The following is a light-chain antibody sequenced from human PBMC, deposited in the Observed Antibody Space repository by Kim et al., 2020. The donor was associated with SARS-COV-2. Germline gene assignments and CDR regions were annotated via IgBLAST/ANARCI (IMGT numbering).Light chain of an antibody. CDR3: NSRDSNDNVV. CDR2: GKN. Sequence: SSELTQDPAVSVALGQTVSITCQGDSLRSYYATWYQQKPGQAPILVIYGKNNGPSGIPDRFSGSSSGNTTSLTITGTQAGDEADYYCNSRDSNDNVVFGG. CDR1: SLRSYY. V-gene: IGLV3-19*01. J-gene: IGLJ2*01.